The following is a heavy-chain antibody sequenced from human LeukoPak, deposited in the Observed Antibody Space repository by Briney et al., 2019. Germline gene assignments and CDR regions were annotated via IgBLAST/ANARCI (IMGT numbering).Heavy chain of an antibody. CDR1: GFTFSSNY. J-gene: IGHJ4*02. Sequence: GGSLRLSCVASGFTFSSNYMSWVRQAPGKGLEWVSVIYSGGSTYYADSVKGRFTISRDNSKNTLYLQMNSLRAEDTAVYYCARDSGDGYNSFDYWGQGTLVTVSS. V-gene: IGHV3-53*01. CDR3: ARDSGDGYNSFDY. CDR2: IYSGGST. D-gene: IGHD5-24*01.